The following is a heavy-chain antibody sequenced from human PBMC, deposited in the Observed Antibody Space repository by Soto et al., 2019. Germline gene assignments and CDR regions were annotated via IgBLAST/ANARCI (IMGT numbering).Heavy chain of an antibody. Sequence: ASVKVSCKASGYTFTSYGISWVRQAPGQGLEWMGWISACNGNTNYAQKLQGRVTMTTDTSTSTAYMELRSLRSDDTAVYYCARGFSVGSGWYTAYFDYWGQGTLVTVSS. J-gene: IGHJ4*02. CDR2: ISACNGNT. CDR3: ARGFSVGSGWYTAYFDY. CDR1: GYTFTSYG. V-gene: IGHV1-18*01. D-gene: IGHD6-19*01.